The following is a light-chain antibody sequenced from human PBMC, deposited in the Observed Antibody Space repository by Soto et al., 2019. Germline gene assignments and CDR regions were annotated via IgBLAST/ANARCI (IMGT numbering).Light chain of an antibody. CDR3: AAWDDSLSVL. CDR2: RND. Sequence: QSVLTQPPSASGTPGQRVTISCSGSGSNIGTNYVYWYQQLPGTAPKLVISRNDQRPSGVPDRFSASKSGTSASLAISGLRSEDEADYYCAAWDDSLSVLFGGGTKLTVL. CDR1: GSNIGTNY. J-gene: IGLJ2*01. V-gene: IGLV1-47*01.